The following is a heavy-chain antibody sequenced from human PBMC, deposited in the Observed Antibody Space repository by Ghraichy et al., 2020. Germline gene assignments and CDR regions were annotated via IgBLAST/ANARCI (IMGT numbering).Heavy chain of an antibody. D-gene: IGHD3-16*01. Sequence: SETLSLTCTVSGGSISSYYWSWIRQPPGKGLEWIGYIYYSGSTNYNPSLKSRVTISVDTSKNQFSLKLSSVTAADTAVYYCARVRGQYYMDVWGKGTTVTVSS. CDR1: GGSISSYY. CDR3: ARVRGQYYMDV. J-gene: IGHJ6*03. V-gene: IGHV4-59*01. CDR2: IYYSGST.